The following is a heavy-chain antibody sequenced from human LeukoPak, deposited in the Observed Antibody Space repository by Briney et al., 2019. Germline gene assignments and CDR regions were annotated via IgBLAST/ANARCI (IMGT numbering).Heavy chain of an antibody. CDR1: GCPFTNYA. J-gene: IGHJ4*02. CDR3: ARDQEGFDY. V-gene: IGHV1-46*01. Sequence: ASVKVSCKASGCPFTNYAYHWVRQAPGQGLEWMGMIYPRDGSTSYAERFQDRVTVTRDTSTSTVHMELSGLRSEDTAVYYCARDQEGFDYWGQGTQVTVSS. CDR2: IYPRDGST.